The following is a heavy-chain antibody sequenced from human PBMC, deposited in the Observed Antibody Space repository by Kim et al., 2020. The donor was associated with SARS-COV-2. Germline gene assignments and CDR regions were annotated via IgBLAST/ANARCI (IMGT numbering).Heavy chain of an antibody. D-gene: IGHD2-15*01. CDR1: GFTFSSYA. V-gene: IGHV3-30*04. CDR2: ISYDGSNK. Sequence: GGSLRLSCAASGFTFSSYAMHWVRQAPGKGLEWVAVISYDGSNKYYADSVKGRFTISRDNSKNTLYLQMNSLRAEDTAVYYCARDLRQLVVVAAIWGGHPTLFDYWGQGTLVTVSS. J-gene: IGHJ4*02. CDR3: ARDLRQLVVVAAIWGGHPTLFDY.